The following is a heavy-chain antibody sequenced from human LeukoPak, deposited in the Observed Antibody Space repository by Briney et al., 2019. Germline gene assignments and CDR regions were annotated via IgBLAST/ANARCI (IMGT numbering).Heavy chain of an antibody. D-gene: IGHD3-10*01. V-gene: IGHV3-48*02. Sequence: GGSLRLSCAASGFTFSSYWMHWVRQAPGKGLEWVSYISYSSSLTDYADSVKGRFTISRDNAKNSLSLQLNSLRDEDTAVYFCAKVIRGGYGMDVWGQGTTVTVSS. CDR1: GFTFSSYW. CDR3: AKVIRGGYGMDV. CDR2: ISYSSSLT. J-gene: IGHJ6*02.